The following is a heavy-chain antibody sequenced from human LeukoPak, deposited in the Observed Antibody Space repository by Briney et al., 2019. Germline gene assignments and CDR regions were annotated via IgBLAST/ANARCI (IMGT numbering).Heavy chain of an antibody. CDR1: GFTFSSDA. CDR3: ARDWVPKEIVVLPAAF. V-gene: IGHV3-23*01. D-gene: IGHD2-2*01. CDR2: ISGSGGST. J-gene: IGHJ4*02. Sequence: GGSLRLSCAASGFTFSSDAMSWVRQAPGKGLEWVSAISGSGGSTHYADSVKGRFTISRDNSKNTLYLQMNSLRVEDTAVYYCARDWVPKEIVVLPAAFWGQGTLVTVSS.